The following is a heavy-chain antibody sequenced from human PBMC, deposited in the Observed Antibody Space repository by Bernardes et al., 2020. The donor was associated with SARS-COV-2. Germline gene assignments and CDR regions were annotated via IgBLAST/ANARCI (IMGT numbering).Heavy chain of an antibody. V-gene: IGHV1-18*01. D-gene: IGHD6-13*01. CDR1: GYTFTSYG. CDR2: ISAYNANT. Sequence: ASVKVSCKASGYTFTSYGITWVWQAPGQGLEWMGWISAYNANTNYAQKLQGRVTMTTDTSTSTAYMELRSLRSDDTAVYYCARVPAAGGNADYWGQGTLVTVSA. J-gene: IGHJ4*02. CDR3: ARVPAAGGNADY.